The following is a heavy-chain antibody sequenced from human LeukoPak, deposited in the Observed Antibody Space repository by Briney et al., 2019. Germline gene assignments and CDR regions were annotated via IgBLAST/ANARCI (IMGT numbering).Heavy chain of an antibody. V-gene: IGHV1-2*02. J-gene: IGHJ4*02. CDR1: GYTFTGYC. CDR2: MNPNRGDT. CDR3: ARDIVGATRSRSMFDY. Sequence: ASVKVSCKASGYTFTGYCIHWMRQAPGQGLEWMGWMNPNRGDTSYAQKFQGRVTMTRDTSISTAYMELSRLRSDDTAVYYCARDIVGATRSRSMFDYWGQGTLVTVSS. D-gene: IGHD1-26*01.